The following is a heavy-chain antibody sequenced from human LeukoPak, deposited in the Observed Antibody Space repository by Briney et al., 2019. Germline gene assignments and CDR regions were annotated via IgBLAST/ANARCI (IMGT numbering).Heavy chain of an antibody. CDR3: ARDEGLGSYQPDDAFDI. CDR1: GYTFTSYY. CDR2: INPSGGST. D-gene: IGHD2-2*01. V-gene: IGHV1-46*01. J-gene: IGHJ3*02. Sequence: ASVKVSCKASGYTFTSYYMHWVRQAPGQGLEWMGIINPSGGSTSYAQKFQGRVTMTRDTSTSTVYMELSSLRSEDTAVYYCARDEGLGSYQPDDAFDIWGQGTMVTVSS.